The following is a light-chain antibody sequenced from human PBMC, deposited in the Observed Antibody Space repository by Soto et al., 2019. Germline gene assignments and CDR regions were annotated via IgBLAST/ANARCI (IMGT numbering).Light chain of an antibody. Sequence: DILMLHSPSSLSASVGDRVTITCLACQSISNYLNWYQQKPGKAPNLLFYDASSLLSGVASRFSGSGSGTDFTLTISCLQPDDFATYYCQQYKSYWITFGQGTRLE. J-gene: IGKJ5*01. V-gene: IGKV1-39*01. CDR3: QQYKSYWIT. CDR2: DAS. CDR1: QSISNY.